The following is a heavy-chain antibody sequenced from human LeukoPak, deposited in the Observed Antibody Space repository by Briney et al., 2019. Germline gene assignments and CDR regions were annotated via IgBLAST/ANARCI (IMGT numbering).Heavy chain of an antibody. CDR3: TRLPPPLGYCSSTSCYEGPGGY. CDR1: GFTFSGSA. Sequence: PGGSLRLSCAASGFTFSGSAMPWVRQASGKGLDLVGRIRSKANSYATAYAASVKSWLTISRDDSKNTAYLQMNSLKTEDTGVYYCTRLPPPLGYCSSTSCYEGPGGYWGQGTLVTVSS. V-gene: IGHV3-73*01. J-gene: IGHJ4*02. CDR2: IRSKANSYAT. D-gene: IGHD2-2*01.